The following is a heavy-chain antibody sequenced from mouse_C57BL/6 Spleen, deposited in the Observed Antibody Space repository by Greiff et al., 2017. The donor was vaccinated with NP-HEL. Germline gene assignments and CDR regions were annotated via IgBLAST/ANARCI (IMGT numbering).Heavy chain of an antibody. J-gene: IGHJ3*01. CDR3: AREDYYSKRFAY. CDR1: GYTFTSYW. CDR2: IDPSDSYT. Sequence: VQLQQSGAELVKPGASVKLSCKASGYTFTSYWMQWVKQRPGQGLEWIGEIDPSDSYTNYNQKFKGKATLTVDTSSSTAYMQLSSLTSEDSAVYYCAREDYYSKRFAYWGQGTLVTVSA. D-gene: IGHD2-5*01. V-gene: IGHV1-50*01.